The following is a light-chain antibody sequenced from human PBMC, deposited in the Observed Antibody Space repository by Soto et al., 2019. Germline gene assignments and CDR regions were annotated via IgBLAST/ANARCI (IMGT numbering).Light chain of an antibody. CDR2: GAS. J-gene: IGKJ1*01. Sequence: EIVLTQSPGTLSLSPGEGATLTCRASQSISNNYLAWYQQKPGQAPRLLIYGASSRATGIPDRFSGGGSGTDFTLTISRLEPEDFAVYYCQQYGSSPWTFSQGTKVEIK. V-gene: IGKV3-20*01. CDR3: QQYGSSPWT. CDR1: QSISNNY.